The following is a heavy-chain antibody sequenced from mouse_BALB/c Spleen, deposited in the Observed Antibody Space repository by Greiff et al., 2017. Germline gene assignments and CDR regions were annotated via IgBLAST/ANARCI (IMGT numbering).Heavy chain of an antibody. CDR1: GFTFSSFG. CDR2: ISSGSSTI. Sequence: EVKVVESGGGLVQPGGSRKLSCAASGFTFSSFGMHWVRQAPEKGLEWVAYISSGSSTIYYADTVKGRFTISRDNPKNTLFLQMTSLRSEDTAMYYCARTDYGNYVYAMDYWGQGTSVTVSS. D-gene: IGHD2-1*01. J-gene: IGHJ4*01. V-gene: IGHV5-17*02. CDR3: ARTDYGNYVYAMDY.